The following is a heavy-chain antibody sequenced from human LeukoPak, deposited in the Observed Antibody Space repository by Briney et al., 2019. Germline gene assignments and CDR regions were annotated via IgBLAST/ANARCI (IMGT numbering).Heavy chain of an antibody. Sequence: PGGSLRLSCAASGFTFSNYPMHWVRQGPGKGLEWVAVIPYDGSNNYYSDSVKGRFTISRDNSKNTLYLQMNSLRPEDTAVYYCARSEGTTVTMFDSWGQGTLVTVSS. CDR3: ARSEGTTVTMFDS. CDR2: IPYDGSNN. D-gene: IGHD4-17*01. J-gene: IGHJ4*02. CDR1: GFTFSNYP. V-gene: IGHV3-30-3*01.